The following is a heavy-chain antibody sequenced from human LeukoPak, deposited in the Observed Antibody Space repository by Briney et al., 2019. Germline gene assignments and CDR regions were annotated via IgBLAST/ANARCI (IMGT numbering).Heavy chain of an antibody. D-gene: IGHD5-24*01. CDR2: ISGDGGSS. CDR3: AAGRVEMATVSYYYGMDV. J-gene: IGHJ6*02. CDR1: GFTFDDYA. V-gene: IGHV3-43*02. Sequence: PGGSLRLSCAASGFTFDDYAMHWVRQAPGKGLEWVSLISGDGGSSYYPDSVKGRFTISGDNSKNSLYLQMNILRTEDTALYYCAAGRVEMATVSYYYGMDVWGQGTTVTVSS.